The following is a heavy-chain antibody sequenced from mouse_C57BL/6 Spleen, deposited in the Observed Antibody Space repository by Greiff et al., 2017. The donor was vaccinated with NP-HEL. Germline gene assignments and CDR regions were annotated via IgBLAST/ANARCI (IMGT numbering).Heavy chain of an antibody. V-gene: IGHV1-19*01. CDR2: INPYNGGT. CDR1: GYTFTDYY. CDR3: ASGGGLRQYFDV. J-gene: IGHJ1*03. Sequence: VHVKQSGPVLVKPGASVKMSCKASGYTFTDYYMNWVKQSPGKSLEWIGVINPYNGGTSYNQKFKGKATLTVDKSSSTAYMELNSLTSEDSAVYDCASGGGLRQYFDVWGTGTTVTVSS. D-gene: IGHD2-4*01.